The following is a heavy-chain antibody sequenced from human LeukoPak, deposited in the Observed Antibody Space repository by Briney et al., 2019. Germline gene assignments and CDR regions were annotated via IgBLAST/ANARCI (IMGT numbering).Heavy chain of an antibody. CDR2: ISTSATYI. CDR3: ARTPSSGNYFPWYFDL. CDR1: GFTFSTYS. D-gene: IGHD1-26*01. Sequence: PGGSLRLSCAASGFTFSTYSLNWVRQAPGKGLEWVSSISTSATYIYYADSVKGRFTISRDDAKHSLYLQMNSLRAEDTAVYYCARTPSSGNYFPWYFDLWGRGTLVTVSS. V-gene: IGHV3-21*01. J-gene: IGHJ2*01.